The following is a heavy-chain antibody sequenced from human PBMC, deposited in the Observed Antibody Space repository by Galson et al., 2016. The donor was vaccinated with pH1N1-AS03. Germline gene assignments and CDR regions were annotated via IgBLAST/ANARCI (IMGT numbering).Heavy chain of an antibody. D-gene: IGHD1-1*01. J-gene: IGHJ4*02. Sequence: SLRLSCAVSGFSISSGAMTWVRQAPGKGLEWVATINKDEDERYYMGSVKGRCTISRDNVRNSLYLQMNSLRDEDTGVYFCARGSNNWDWAIDYWGQGTLVTVSS. V-gene: IGHV3-7*01. CDR1: GFSISSGA. CDR2: INKDEDER. CDR3: ARGSNNWDWAIDY.